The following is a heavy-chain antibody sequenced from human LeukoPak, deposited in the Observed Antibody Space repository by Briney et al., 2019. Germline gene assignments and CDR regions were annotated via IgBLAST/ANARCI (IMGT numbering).Heavy chain of an antibody. J-gene: IGHJ4*02. CDR3: ARHGPLWFGELFDY. CDR2: IYYSGST. Sequence: SETLSLTCTVSGGSISSSSYYWGWIRQPPGKGLEWIGSIYYSGSTYYNPSLESRVTISVDTSKNQFSLKLSSVTAADTAVYYCARHGPLWFGELFDYWGQGTLVTVSS. D-gene: IGHD3-10*01. V-gene: IGHV4-39*01. CDR1: GGSISSSSYY.